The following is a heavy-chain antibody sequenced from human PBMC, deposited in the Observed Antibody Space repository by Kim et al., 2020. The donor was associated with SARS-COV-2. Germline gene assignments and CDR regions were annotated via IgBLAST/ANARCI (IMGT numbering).Heavy chain of an antibody. CDR2: IYYSGST. J-gene: IGHJ4*02. Sequence: SETLSLTCTVSGGSISSYHWSWIRQPPGKGLEWIGNIYYSGSTNYNPFLKSRVTISVDTSKNQFSLKLSSVTAADTAVYYCARGLWTYDYWGQGTLVTVSS. CDR3: ARGLWTYDY. V-gene: IGHV4-59*01. D-gene: IGHD2-21*01. CDR1: GGSISSYH.